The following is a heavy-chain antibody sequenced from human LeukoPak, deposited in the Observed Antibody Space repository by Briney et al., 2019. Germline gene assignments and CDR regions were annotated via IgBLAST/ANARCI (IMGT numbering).Heavy chain of an antibody. CDR2: ISAYNGNT. CDR3: ARAQGYYYGSGYYMDV. V-gene: IGHV1-18*01. Sequence: GASVKVSCKASGYTFTSYGISWVRQAPGQGLEWMGWISAYNGNTNYAQKLQGRVTMTTDTSTSTAYMELSSLRSEDTAVYYCARAQGYYYGSGYYMDVWGKGTTVTISS. CDR1: GYTFTSYG. J-gene: IGHJ6*03. D-gene: IGHD3-10*01.